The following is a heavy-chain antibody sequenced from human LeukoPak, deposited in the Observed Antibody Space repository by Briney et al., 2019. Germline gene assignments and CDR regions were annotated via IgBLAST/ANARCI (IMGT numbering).Heavy chain of an antibody. CDR1: GYTFSSYG. J-gene: IGHJ2*01. CDR3: ARDDDYGDSYWYFDL. CDR2: IWYDGTNK. D-gene: IGHD4-17*01. Sequence: GGSLRLSCAASGYTFSSYGMHWVRQAPGKGLEWESVIWYDGTNKYYADSVKGRFTISRDNSKNTLYLQMNSLRAEDTAVYYCARDDDYGDSYWYFDLWGRGTLVTVSS. V-gene: IGHV3-33*01.